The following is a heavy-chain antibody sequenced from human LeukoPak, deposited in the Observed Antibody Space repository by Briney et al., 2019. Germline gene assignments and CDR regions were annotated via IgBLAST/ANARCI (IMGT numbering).Heavy chain of an antibody. J-gene: IGHJ4*02. CDR1: GFTFSSYG. D-gene: IGHD4-23*01. CDR3: ARDEDYGGNSGH. CDR2: IWYDGSNK. Sequence: GRSLRLSCAASGFTFSSYGMHRVRQAPGKGLEWVAVIWYDGSNKYYADSVKGRFTISRDNSKNTLYLQMNSLRAEDTAVYYCARDEDYGGNSGHWGQGTLVTVSS. V-gene: IGHV3-33*01.